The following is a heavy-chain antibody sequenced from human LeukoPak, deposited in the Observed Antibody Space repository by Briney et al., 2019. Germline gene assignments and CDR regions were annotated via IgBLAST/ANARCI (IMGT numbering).Heavy chain of an antibody. CDR2: IYHNGNI. CDR1: GDSISGGYY. V-gene: IGHV4-38-2*02. J-gene: IGHJ4*02. CDR3: ARVRGDPRYYFDY. D-gene: IGHD3-10*01. Sequence: SETLSLTCTVSGDSISGGYYWGWVRPPPGKGLEWIASIYHNGNIFYNPSLKSRVTMSVDTSKNQFSLNLRSVTAADTAVYYCARVRGDPRYYFDYWGQGTLVTVSS.